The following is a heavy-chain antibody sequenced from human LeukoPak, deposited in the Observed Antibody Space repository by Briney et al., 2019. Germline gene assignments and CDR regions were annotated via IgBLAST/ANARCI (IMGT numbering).Heavy chain of an antibody. J-gene: IGHJ4*02. Sequence: ASVKVSCKASGYTFTSYYMHWVRQAPGQGLEWMGIINPSGGSTSYAQKFQGRVTITRNTSISTAYMELSSLRSEDTAVYYCAVFGRYFDWLLNYWGQGTLVTVSS. CDR2: INPSGGST. CDR1: GYTFTSYY. D-gene: IGHD3-9*01. V-gene: IGHV1-46*01. CDR3: AVFGRYFDWLLNY.